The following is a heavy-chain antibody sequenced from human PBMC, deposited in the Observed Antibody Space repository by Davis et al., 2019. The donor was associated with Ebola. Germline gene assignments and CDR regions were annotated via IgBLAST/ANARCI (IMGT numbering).Heavy chain of an antibody. CDR1: GGSISSYY. CDR3: ARRRRYSRGWRAENWFDP. D-gene: IGHD6-19*01. V-gene: IGHV4-4*07. J-gene: IGHJ5*02. CDR2: IYTSGST. Sequence: PSETLSLTCTVSGGSISSYYWSWIRQPAGKGLEWIGRIYTSGSTNYNPSLKSRVTMSVDTSKNQFSLKLSSVTAADTAVYYCARRRRYSRGWRAENWFDPWGQGTLVTVSS.